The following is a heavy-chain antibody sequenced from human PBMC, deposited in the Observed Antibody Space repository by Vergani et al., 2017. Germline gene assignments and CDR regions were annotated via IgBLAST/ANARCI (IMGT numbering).Heavy chain of an antibody. CDR2: ISSSGSTI. Sequence: AASGFTFSSYEMNWVRQAPGKGLEWVSYISSSGSTIYYADSVKGRFTISRDNAKNSLYLQMNSLRAEDTAVYYCARGSSSWYFTLFDYWGQGTLVTVSS. CDR1: GFTFSSYE. V-gene: IGHV3-48*03. CDR3: ARGSSSWYFTLFDY. D-gene: IGHD6-13*01. J-gene: IGHJ4*02.